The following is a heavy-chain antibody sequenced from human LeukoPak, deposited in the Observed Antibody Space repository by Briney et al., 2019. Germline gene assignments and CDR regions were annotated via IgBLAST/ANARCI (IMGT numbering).Heavy chain of an antibody. CDR3: ATTKQARRYFDY. CDR2: ISGSGGNS. V-gene: IGHV3-23*01. CDR1: GFTFSSNA. J-gene: IGHJ4*02. Sequence: GGSLRLSCAGSGFTFSSNALSWVRQAPGKGLEWVSAISGSGGNSYYADSVRGRFTISRDNSKNTLYLQMNTLRAEDTAVYYCATTKQARRYFDYWGQGTLVTVSS. D-gene: IGHD1-1*01.